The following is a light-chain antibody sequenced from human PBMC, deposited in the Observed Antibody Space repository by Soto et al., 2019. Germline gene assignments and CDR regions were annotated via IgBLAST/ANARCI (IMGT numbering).Light chain of an antibody. Sequence: EIVLTQSPGTLSLSPGEVATLSFSASETIINNYLAWYQQKPGQAPRLLIYGASSRATGIPDRFSGSGSGTDFTLTISRLEPEDFAVYYCQQYDSSQTFGQGTKVDIK. CDR1: ETIINNY. J-gene: IGKJ1*01. CDR3: QQYDSSQT. V-gene: IGKV3-20*01. CDR2: GAS.